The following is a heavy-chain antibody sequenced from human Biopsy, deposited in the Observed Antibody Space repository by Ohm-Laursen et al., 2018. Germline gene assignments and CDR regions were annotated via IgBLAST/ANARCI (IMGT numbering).Heavy chain of an antibody. V-gene: IGHV3-33*01. J-gene: IGHJ3*02. D-gene: IGHD1-1*01. CDR1: GFSFSSYG. CDR3: ARPTNARAGGAPFDI. Sequence: SSLRLSCTASGFSFSSYGMHWVRQAPGKGLEWMAVLWYDGTNKYYADSVKGRFTISRDNSKNTLYLQMNSLRAEDTAMYYCARPTNARAGGAPFDIWGQGTMVTVSS. CDR2: LWYDGTNK.